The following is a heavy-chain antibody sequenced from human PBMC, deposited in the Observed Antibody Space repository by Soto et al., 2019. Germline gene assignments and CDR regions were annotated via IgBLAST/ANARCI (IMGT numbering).Heavy chain of an antibody. J-gene: IGHJ5*01. CDR3: STRAYDTNGYYRFDP. V-gene: IGHV4-34*01. CDR1: GGSFSGHS. Sequence: QVQLQQWGAGLLKPSETLSLTCAVYGGSFSGHSLTWIRQSPGKGLEWIGDINHSGRVNYSTSLKSRVTISLDTSKNQFSLTLSAVTAADTAMYYCSTRAYDTNGYYRFDPWGQGTLVTVSS. D-gene: IGHD3-22*01. CDR2: INHSGRV.